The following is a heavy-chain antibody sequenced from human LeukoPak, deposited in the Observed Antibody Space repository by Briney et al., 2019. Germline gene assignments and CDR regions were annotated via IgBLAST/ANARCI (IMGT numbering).Heavy chain of an antibody. CDR1: GYTFTGYY. CDR3: AAGYSSSWSSFDY. V-gene: IGHV1-2*02. CDR2: INPNSGGT. Sequence: ASVKVSCKASGYTFTGYYIHWVRQAPGQGLEWMGWINPNSGGTNYAQKFQGRVTMTRDTSISTAYMELSRLRSDDTAVYYCAAGYSSSWSSFDYWGQGTLVTVSS. J-gene: IGHJ4*02. D-gene: IGHD6-13*01.